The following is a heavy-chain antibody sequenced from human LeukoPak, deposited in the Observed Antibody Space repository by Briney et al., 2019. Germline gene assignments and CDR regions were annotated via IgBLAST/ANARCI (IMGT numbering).Heavy chain of an antibody. CDR3: TRHFDVVVVAATPEFDY. V-gene: IGHV3-73*01. Sequence: GGSLRLSCAASGFTFSGSAMHRVRQASGKGLEWVGRIRSKANSYATAYAASVKGRFTISRGDSKNTAYLQMNSLKAEDTAVYYCTRHFDVVVVAATPEFDYWGQGTLVTVSS. D-gene: IGHD2-15*01. CDR1: GFTFSGSA. J-gene: IGHJ4*02. CDR2: IRSKANSYAT.